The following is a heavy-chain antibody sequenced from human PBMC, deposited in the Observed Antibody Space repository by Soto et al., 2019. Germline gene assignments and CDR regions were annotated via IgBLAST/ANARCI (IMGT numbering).Heavy chain of an antibody. CDR3: ARAVLSYDSSGYYYRYFDY. CDR2: INPNSGGT. CDR1: GYTFTAYH. J-gene: IGHJ4*02. V-gene: IGHV1-2*04. Sequence: ASVKVSCKTSGYTFTAYHMHRARQAPGQGLEWMGWINPNSGGTNYAQKFQGWVTMTRDTSISTAYMELSRLRSDDTAVYYCARAVLSYDSSGYYYRYFDYWGQGTLVTVSS. D-gene: IGHD3-22*01.